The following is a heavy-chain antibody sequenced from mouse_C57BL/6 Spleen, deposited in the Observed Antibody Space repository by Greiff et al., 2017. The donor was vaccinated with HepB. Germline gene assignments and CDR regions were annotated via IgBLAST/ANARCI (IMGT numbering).Heavy chain of an antibody. D-gene: IGHD1-1*01. CDR3: ARWDYGSSYYFDY. J-gene: IGHJ3*01. CDR1: GYTFTSYW. V-gene: IGHV1-55*01. CDR2: IYPGSGST. Sequence: VQLQQPGAELVKPGASVKMSCKASGYTFTSYWITWVKQRPGQGLEWIGDIYPGSGSTNYNEKFKSKATLTVDTSSSTAYMQLSSLTSEDSAVYYCARWDYGSSYYFDYWGQGTLVTVSA.